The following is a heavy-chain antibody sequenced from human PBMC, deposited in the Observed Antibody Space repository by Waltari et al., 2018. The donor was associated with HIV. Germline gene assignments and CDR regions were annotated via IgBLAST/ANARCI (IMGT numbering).Heavy chain of an antibody. J-gene: IGHJ4*02. D-gene: IGHD2-2*01. CDR2: GSAYNGNT. CDR3: ARINCTSVSCYASLDY. Sequence: QVQLVQSGAEVKKPGASVTVSCKASGYTFTSYGISWGRQAPGQGLEWMGWGSAYNGNTNYAQKLQGRVTMTTDTSTSKAYMELRSLRSDDTAVDYCARINCTSVSCYASLDYWGQGTLVTVSS. V-gene: IGHV1-18*01. CDR1: GYTFTSYG.